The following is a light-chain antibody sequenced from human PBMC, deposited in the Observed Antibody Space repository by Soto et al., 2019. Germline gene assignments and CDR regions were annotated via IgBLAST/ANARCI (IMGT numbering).Light chain of an antibody. CDR3: QQADSFPIT. Sequence: DIQMTQSPSSVSASVGDRVTITWRASQGISSCLDWYQKKPGKASNLLIYGDSSLQSGVPSRFSGSASGTDFTLTITSLQPEEFATYYCQQADSFPITFGGGTKVEIK. CDR1: QGISSC. J-gene: IGKJ4*01. V-gene: IGKV1-12*01. CDR2: GDS.